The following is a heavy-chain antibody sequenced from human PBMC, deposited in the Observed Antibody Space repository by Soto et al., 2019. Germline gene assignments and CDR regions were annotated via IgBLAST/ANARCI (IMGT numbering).Heavy chain of an antibody. D-gene: IGHD2-21*01. V-gene: IGHV3-33*01. J-gene: IGHJ6*02. CDR1: GFTFSSYG. CDR2: IWYDGSNK. CDR3: AREGWCIITIYYYGIDV. Sequence: VGSLRLSCAASGFTFSSYGMHWVRQAPGKGLEWVAVIWYDGSNKYYADSVKGRFTISRDNSKNTLYLQMNSLRAEDTAVYYCAREGWCIITIYYYGIDVWGQGTTVTVSS.